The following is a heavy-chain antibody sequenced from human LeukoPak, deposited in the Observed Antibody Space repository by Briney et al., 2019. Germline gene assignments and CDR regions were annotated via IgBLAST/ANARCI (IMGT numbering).Heavy chain of an antibody. CDR3: AREGYSYGQSPYFDY. V-gene: IGHV3-21*01. CDR1: GFTFSSYS. J-gene: IGHJ4*02. Sequence: PGGSLRLSCAASGFTFSSYSMNWVRQAPGKGLEWVSSISSSSSYIYYADSVKGRFTISRGNAKNSLYLQMNSLRAEDTAVYYCAREGYSYGQSPYFDYWGQGTLVTVSS. D-gene: IGHD5-18*01. CDR2: ISSSSSYI.